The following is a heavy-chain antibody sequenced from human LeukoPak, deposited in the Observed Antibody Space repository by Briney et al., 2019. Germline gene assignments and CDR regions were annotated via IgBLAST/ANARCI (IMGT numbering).Heavy chain of an antibody. CDR3: ARHRPRYSSSWYAIDY. CDR2: IYYSGST. Sequence: SETLSLTCTVSGGSISSYYWSWIRQPPGKGLEWIGYIYYSGSTNYNPSLKSRVTISVDTSKNQFSLKLSSVTAADTAVYYCARHRPRYSSSWYAIDYWGQGTLVTVSS. CDR1: GGSISSYY. V-gene: IGHV4-59*08. D-gene: IGHD6-13*01. J-gene: IGHJ4*02.